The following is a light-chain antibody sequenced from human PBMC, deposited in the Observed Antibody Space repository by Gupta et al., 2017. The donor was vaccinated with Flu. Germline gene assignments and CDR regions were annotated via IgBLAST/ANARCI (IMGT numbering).Light chain of an antibody. J-gene: IGKJ2*04. V-gene: IGKV4-1*01. Sequence: DFVMTQSPASLSVSLGERATINCRSSQNILYSSNNKNYLAWYQQKPGQPPKLLISWASNRESGVPDRFSGSGSETDFNLTSRRRQAEDVAVYCCHQDYNLCRFGQGTKLEIK. CDR2: WAS. CDR1: QNILYSSNNKNY. CDR3: HQDYNLCR.